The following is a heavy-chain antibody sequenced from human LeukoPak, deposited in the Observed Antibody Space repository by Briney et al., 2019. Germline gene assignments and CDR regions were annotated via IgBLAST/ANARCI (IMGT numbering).Heavy chain of an antibody. J-gene: IGHJ4*02. D-gene: IGHD1-14*01. CDR2: IWYDGSNK. V-gene: IGHV3-33*01. Sequence: GGSLRLSCAASGFTFSGYGMHWVRQAPGKGLEWVAVIWYDGSNKYYADSVKGRFTISRDNSKNRLYLQMNSLRADDTAVYYCARDPTAATPQYFDYWGQGTLVTVSS. CDR3: ARDPTAATPQYFDY. CDR1: GFTFSGYG.